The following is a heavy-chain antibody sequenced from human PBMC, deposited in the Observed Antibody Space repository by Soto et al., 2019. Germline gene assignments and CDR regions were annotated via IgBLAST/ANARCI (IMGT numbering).Heavy chain of an antibody. CDR1: GYTFSNYG. CDR2: ISLYSDGT. CDR3: AIVLPGAEAWFGP. V-gene: IGHV1-18*01. D-gene: IGHD2-2*01. J-gene: IGHJ5*02. Sequence: QVQLVQSGGEVKRPGASVKVSCKTSGYTFSNYGITWVRQAPGQPLEWLGWISLYSDGTNYAQKFQGRVSMTTDTSTTTAYMELRSLRSDDTAVYYCAIVLPGAEAWFGPWGQGTLVTVAS.